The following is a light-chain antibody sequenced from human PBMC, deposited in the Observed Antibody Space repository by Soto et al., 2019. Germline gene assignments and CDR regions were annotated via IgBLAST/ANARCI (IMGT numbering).Light chain of an antibody. CDR1: QSVASN. Sequence: EIVMTQSPASLSVSPGDGATLSCRASQSVASNVAWYQQKPGQGPRLLIHGASTRAVCVPARFSGSGSGTDFTLTIRSLQYEDFVVFYCMQYHNWTSQYTFGQGTKLPIK. CDR3: MQYHNWTSQYT. J-gene: IGKJ2*01. V-gene: IGKV3-15*01. CDR2: GAS.